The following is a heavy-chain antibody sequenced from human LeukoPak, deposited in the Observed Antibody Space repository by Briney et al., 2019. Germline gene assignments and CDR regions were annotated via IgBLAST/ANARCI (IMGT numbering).Heavy chain of an antibody. CDR3: ARERYSAYDGDAFDV. J-gene: IGHJ3*01. Sequence: GGSLRLSCAASGFTFNNYAMHGVRRAPGKGLEYVSGISSTGGTSYYASSVKGRFTISRDNSKNTLYLQMGSLRAEDMAVYYCARERYSAYDGDAFDVWGQGTMVTVSS. D-gene: IGHD5-12*01. V-gene: IGHV3-64*01. CDR1: GFTFNNYA. CDR2: ISSTGGTS.